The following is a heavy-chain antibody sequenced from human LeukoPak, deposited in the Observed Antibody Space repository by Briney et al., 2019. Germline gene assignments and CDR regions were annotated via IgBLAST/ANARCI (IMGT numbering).Heavy chain of an antibody. D-gene: IGHD3-22*01. V-gene: IGHV3-23*01. CDR1: AFTFSSYA. Sequence: VGSLRLSCAASAFTFSSYAMSWVRQAPGKGLEWVSAISGSGGSTYYADSVKGRFTISRDNSKNTLYLQMNSLRAEDTAVYYCARYYYDSSGYSVDYWGQGTLVTVSS. CDR2: ISGSGGST. J-gene: IGHJ4*02. CDR3: ARYYYDSSGYSVDY.